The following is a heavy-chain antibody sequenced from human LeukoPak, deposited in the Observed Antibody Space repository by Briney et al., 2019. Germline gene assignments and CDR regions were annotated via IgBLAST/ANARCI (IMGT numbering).Heavy chain of an antibody. CDR3: ARDHRSWGGFDY. V-gene: IGHV3-30*01. Sequence: GGSLRISCAASGFTFSSYAMHWVRQAPGKGVEWVAVISYDGSNKYYADSVKGRFTISRDNSKNTLYLQMNILRAENTAVYYCARDHRSWGGFDYWGQGTLVTVSS. CDR2: ISYDGSNK. D-gene: IGHD2-15*01. CDR1: GFTFSSYA. J-gene: IGHJ4*02.